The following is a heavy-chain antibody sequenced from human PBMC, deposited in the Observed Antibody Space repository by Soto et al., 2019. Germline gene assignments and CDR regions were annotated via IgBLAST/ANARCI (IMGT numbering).Heavy chain of an antibody. CDR1: GCSISSGGYY. D-gene: IGHD2-15*01. CDR3: ARIGYCSGGSCPLVANYFDY. V-gene: IGHV4-61*08. CDR2: IYYSGST. J-gene: IGHJ4*02. Sequence: SETLSLTCTVSGCSISSGGYYWSWIRQHPGKGLEWIGYIYYSGSTNYNPSLKSRVTISVDTSKNQFSLKLSSVTAADTAVYYCARIGYCSGGSCPLVANYFDYWGQGTLVTVSS.